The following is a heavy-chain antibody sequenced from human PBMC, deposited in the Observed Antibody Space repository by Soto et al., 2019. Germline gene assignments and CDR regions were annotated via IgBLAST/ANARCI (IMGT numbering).Heavy chain of an antibody. V-gene: IGHV4-30-4*01. CDR2: IYYSGST. Sequence: SETLSLTCTVSGGSISSGDYYWSWIRQPPGKGLEWIGYIYYSGSTYYNPSLKSRVAISVDTSKNQFSLKLSSVTAADTAVYYCARVLGWLQYNWFDPWGQGTLVT. J-gene: IGHJ5*02. D-gene: IGHD5-12*01. CDR3: ARVLGWLQYNWFDP. CDR1: GGSISSGDYY.